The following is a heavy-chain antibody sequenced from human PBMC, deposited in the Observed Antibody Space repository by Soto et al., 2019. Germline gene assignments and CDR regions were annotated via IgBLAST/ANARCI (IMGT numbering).Heavy chain of an antibody. CDR1: GYTVTSYY. CDR3: VRMATSGTLNWFDP. CDR2: MNPNSGNT. Sequence: ASVKVSCKASGYTVTSYYMHWVRQATGQGLEWMGWMNPNSGNTGYAQKFQGRVYMTRNTSITTAYLELSSLRSDDTAIYYCVRMATSGTLNWFDPWGQGTLVT. J-gene: IGHJ5*02. V-gene: IGHV1-8*02.